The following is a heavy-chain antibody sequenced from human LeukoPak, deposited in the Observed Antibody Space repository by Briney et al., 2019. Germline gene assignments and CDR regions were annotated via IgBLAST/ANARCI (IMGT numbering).Heavy chain of an antibody. V-gene: IGHV4-39*07. J-gene: IGHJ4*02. CDR3: ARDSSGIAAAGEPFDY. CDR1: GGSISSSSYY. D-gene: IGHD6-13*01. CDR2: IYYSGST. Sequence: SSETLSLTCTVSGGSISSSSYYWGWIRQPPGKGLEWIGSIYYSGSTYYNPSLKSRVTISVDTSKNQFSLKLSSVTAADTAVYYCARDSSGIAAAGEPFDYWGQGTLVTVSS.